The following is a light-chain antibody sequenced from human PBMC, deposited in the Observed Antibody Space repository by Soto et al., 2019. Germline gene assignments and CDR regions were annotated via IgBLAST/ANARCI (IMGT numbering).Light chain of an antibody. CDR2: DVS. J-gene: IGLJ2*01. CDR3: NSYTSSSTHVV. CDR1: SSDVGGYNY. Sequence: QSALTQPASVSGSPGQSITISCTGTSSDVGGYNYVSWYQQYPGKAPKLMIYDVSNRPSGVSNRFSGSKSGNTASLTISGLQAEDEADYYCNSYTSSSTHVVFGGGTKLTVL. V-gene: IGLV2-14*01.